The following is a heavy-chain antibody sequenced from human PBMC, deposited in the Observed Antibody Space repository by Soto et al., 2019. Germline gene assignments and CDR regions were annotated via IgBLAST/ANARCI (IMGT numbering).Heavy chain of an antibody. CDR1: GFKFSSYG. J-gene: IGHJ6*02. D-gene: IGHD2-2*01. Sequence: GGSLRLSCAASGFKFSSYGMHWVRQAPGKGLEWVAVISYDGSNKYYADSVKGRFTISRDNSKDTLYLQMNSLRAEDTAVYYCAKWHCNSTSCYPAYYYYYGMGVWGQGTTVTVS. CDR3: AKWHCNSTSCYPAYYYYYGMGV. V-gene: IGHV3-30*18. CDR2: ISYDGSNK.